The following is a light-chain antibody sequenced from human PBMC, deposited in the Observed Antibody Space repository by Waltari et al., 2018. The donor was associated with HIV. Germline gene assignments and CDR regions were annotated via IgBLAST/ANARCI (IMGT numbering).Light chain of an antibody. J-gene: IGLJ1*01. V-gene: IGLV2-11*01. CDR3: CSYAGTYTYV. CDR2: DVF. CDR1: ASDLGYFDY. Sequence: QSALTQPRSVSGSPGQSVTISCTGTASDLGYFDYVSWYQQYPGKAPKVIIYDVFQRPSGVPDRFTASKSGITASLTISGLQDEDEADYYCCSYAGTYTYVFGSGTKVTVL.